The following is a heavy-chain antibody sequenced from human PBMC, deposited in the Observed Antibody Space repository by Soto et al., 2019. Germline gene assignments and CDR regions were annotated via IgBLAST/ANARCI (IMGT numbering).Heavy chain of an antibody. J-gene: IGHJ4*02. CDR2: IYSGGST. Sequence: GGSLRLSCAASGFTVSSNYMSWVRQAPGKGLEWVSVIYSGGSTYYADSVKGRFTISRHNSKNTLYLQMNSLRAEDTAVYYCARVELGYCSSTSCSPFDYWGQGTLVTVSS. V-gene: IGHV3-53*04. CDR1: GFTVSSNY. D-gene: IGHD2-2*01. CDR3: ARVELGYCSSTSCSPFDY.